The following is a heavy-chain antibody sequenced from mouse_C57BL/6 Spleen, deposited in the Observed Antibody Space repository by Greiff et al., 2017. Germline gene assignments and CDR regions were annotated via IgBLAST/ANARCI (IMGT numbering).Heavy chain of an antibody. D-gene: IGHD4-1*02. CDR1: GFSLTSYG. J-gene: IGHJ4*01. CDR2: IWGVGST. Sequence: VMLVESGPGLVAPSQSLSITCTVSGFSLTSYGVDWVRQSPGKGLEWLGVIWGVGSTNYNSALKSRLSISKDNSKSQVFLKMNSLQTDDTAMYYCAANWENAMDYWGQGTSVTVSS. V-gene: IGHV2-6*01. CDR3: AANWENAMDY.